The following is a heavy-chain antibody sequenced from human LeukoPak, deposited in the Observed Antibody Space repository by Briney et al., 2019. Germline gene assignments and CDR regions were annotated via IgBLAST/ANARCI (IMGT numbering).Heavy chain of an antibody. CDR1: GFTFSSSTFGSYT. J-gene: IGHJ4*02. CDR2: ISSTGTYI. Sequence: GGSLRLSCATSGFTFSSSTFGSYTMNWVRQAPGKCLEWVSSISSTGTYIYYTDSVKGRFTISRDIANSLLYLQMNSLRADDTAVYYCARDLDYSTGFDYWGQGTLVTVSS. D-gene: IGHD4-11*01. CDR3: ARDLDYSTGFDY. V-gene: IGHV3-21*01.